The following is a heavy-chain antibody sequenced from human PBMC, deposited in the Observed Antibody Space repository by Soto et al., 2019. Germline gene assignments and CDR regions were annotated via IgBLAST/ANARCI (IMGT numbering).Heavy chain of an antibody. CDR2: IIPIFGTA. CDR3: ARGWGCSWYDDNWFDP. D-gene: IGHD6-13*01. Sequence: GASVKVSCKASGGTFSNYAINWVRQAPGQGLEWMGGIIPIFGTAISAQKFQGRVTITADESTTTAYMELTSLRSEDTAVYYCARGWGCSWYDDNWFDPWGQGTQVTVSS. J-gene: IGHJ5*02. CDR1: GGTFSNYA. V-gene: IGHV1-69*13.